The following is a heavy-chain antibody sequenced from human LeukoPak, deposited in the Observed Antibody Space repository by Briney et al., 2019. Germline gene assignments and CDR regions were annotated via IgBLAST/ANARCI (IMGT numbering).Heavy chain of an antibody. V-gene: IGHV4-34*01. CDR2: INHSGST. Sequence: SETLSLTCAVYGGSFSCYYWSGIRQPPGKGLEWIGEINHSGSTNYNPSLKSRVTISVDTSKNQFSLKLSSVTAADTAVYYCARGKRITMIVVVISRGAFDIWGQGTMVTVSS. J-gene: IGHJ3*02. CDR1: GGSFSCYY. CDR3: ARGKRITMIVVVISRGAFDI. D-gene: IGHD3-22*01.